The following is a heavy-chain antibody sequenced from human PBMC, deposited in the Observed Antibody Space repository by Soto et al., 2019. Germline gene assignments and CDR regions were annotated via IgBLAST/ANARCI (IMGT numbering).Heavy chain of an antibody. CDR1: GFSLSTSGMC. Sequence: VSGPTLVNPTQTLTLTCTFSGFSLSTSGMCVSWIRQPPGKALEWLARIDWDDDKYYSTSLKTRLTISKDTSKNQVVLTMTNMDPVDTATYYCARIRHCGSYSPDAYDIWGQGTMVTVSS. V-gene: IGHV2-70*11. D-gene: IGHD1-26*01. CDR3: ARIRHCGSYSPDAYDI. CDR2: IDWDDDK. J-gene: IGHJ3*02.